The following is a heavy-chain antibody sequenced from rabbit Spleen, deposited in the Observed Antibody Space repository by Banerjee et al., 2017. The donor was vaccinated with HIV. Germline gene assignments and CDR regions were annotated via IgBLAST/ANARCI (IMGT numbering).Heavy chain of an antibody. CDR1: GIDFSSSAY. CDR2: INIGGSGST. CDR3: ARDAATSFSSYGMDL. D-gene: IGHD8-1*01. V-gene: IGHV1S45*01. J-gene: IGHJ6*01. Sequence: QEQLVESGGGLVQPEGSLTLTCKASGIDFSSSAYMCWVRQAPGKGLEWIGCINIGGSGSTWYASWAKGRFTISKTSSTTVTLQMTSLTAADTATYFCARDAATSFSSYGMDLWGQGTLVTVS.